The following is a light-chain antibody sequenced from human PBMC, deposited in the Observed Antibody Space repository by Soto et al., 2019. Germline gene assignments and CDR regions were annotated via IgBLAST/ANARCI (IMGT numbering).Light chain of an antibody. J-gene: IGKJ4*01. CDR3: QRYNNWPLT. CDR2: GAS. CDR1: QSVLYNSNNKNH. Sequence: DFVMTQAPDSLAVSLGERATINCKSSQSVLYNSNNKNHLGWFQQKPGHPPKLLIYGASFRPSGVPDRFSGSGSGTDFTLTISSLQAEDFAVYYCQRYNNWPLTFGGGTKVDIK. V-gene: IGKV4-1*01.